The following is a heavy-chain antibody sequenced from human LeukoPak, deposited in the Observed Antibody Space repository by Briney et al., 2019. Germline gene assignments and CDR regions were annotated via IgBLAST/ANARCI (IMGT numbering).Heavy chain of an antibody. CDR2: INAGNGNT. D-gene: IGHD6-19*01. CDR3: ARGWGSVADQLSCDY. Sequence: ASVKVSCKASGYIFIDYAIHWVRQAPGQRLEWMGWINAGNGNTKYSQKFQGRVTITRDTSASTAYMELSSLRSEDTAVYYCARGWGSVADQLSCDYWGQGTLVTVSS. J-gene: IGHJ4*02. V-gene: IGHV1-3*01. CDR1: GYIFIDYA.